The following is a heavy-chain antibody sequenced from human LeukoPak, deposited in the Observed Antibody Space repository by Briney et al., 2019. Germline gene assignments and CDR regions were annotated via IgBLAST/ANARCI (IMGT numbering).Heavy chain of an antibody. CDR1: GGSISSSSYY. V-gene: IGHV4-39*01. CDR3: ARHNAPRRVGFDI. CDR2: LSHAGNT. J-gene: IGHJ4*02. D-gene: IGHD2-2*01. Sequence: SETLSLTCTVSGGSISSSSYYWGWIRQPPGKGLEWVACLSHAGNTWYNPSLESRLSISVDTSKNQFSLKFSSVTAADTALYWCARHNAPRRVGFDICGPGILVTVSS.